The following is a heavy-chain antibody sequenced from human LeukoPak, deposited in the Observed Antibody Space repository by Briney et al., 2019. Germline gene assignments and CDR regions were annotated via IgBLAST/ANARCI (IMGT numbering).Heavy chain of an antibody. CDR1: GFTFSSYA. J-gene: IGHJ5*02. D-gene: IGHD3-3*01. CDR2: ISYDGSNK. Sequence: GRSLRLSCAASGFTFSSYAMHWVRQAPGKGLEWVAVISYDGSNKYYADSVKGRFTISRDNSKNTLYLQMNSLRAEDTAVYYCARDGSRRGYYGWFDPWGQGTLDTVSS. V-gene: IGHV3-30*01. CDR3: ARDGSRRGYYGWFDP.